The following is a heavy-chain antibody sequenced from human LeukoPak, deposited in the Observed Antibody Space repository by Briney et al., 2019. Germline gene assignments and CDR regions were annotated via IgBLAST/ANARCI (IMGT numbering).Heavy chain of an antibody. CDR2: IYYTGST. D-gene: IGHD4-11*01. Sequence: SETLSLTCTVSGDSISNYYWSWIRQPPGKALEWLGYIYYTGSTNYNPSLKSRVTISVDMSKNQFSLKLSSVTAADTAVYYCARFNDYSNYVDYWGQGTLVTVSS. J-gene: IGHJ4*02. CDR3: ARFNDYSNYVDY. CDR1: GDSISNYY. V-gene: IGHV4-59*08.